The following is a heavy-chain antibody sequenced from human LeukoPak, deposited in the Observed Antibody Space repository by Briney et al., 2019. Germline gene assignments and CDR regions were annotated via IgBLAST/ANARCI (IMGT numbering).Heavy chain of an antibody. CDR3: VRDVLELLLGYFDY. D-gene: IGHD3-3*01. CDR1: GFTFSSYE. V-gene: IGHV3-48*03. J-gene: IGHJ4*02. CDR2: ISSSGSTI. Sequence: GGSLRLSCAASGFTFSSYEMNWVRQAPGKGLEWVSYISSSGSTIYYADSVKGRFTISRDNAKNSMYLKMTSLRAEDTAVYDCVRDVLELLLGYFDYWGQGTLVTVSS.